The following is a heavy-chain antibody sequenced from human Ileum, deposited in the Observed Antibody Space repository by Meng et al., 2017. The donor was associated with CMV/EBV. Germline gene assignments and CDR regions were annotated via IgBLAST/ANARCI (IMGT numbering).Heavy chain of an antibody. Sequence: QADRLVSGPGVVKPSQTASITSIVSGASTSNGDDYWSWIHQPPGKGVEWVGFTYYNGNTYNNPTFKSSIAISVDTSKSKFSLIVSSVTAADTAVYYCAKYSGPSRWSDHWGQGTLVTVSS. V-gene: IGHV4-30-4*01. D-gene: IGHD5-12*01. CDR1: GASTSNGDDY. CDR3: AKYSGPSRWSDH. CDR2: TYYNGNT. J-gene: IGHJ5*02.